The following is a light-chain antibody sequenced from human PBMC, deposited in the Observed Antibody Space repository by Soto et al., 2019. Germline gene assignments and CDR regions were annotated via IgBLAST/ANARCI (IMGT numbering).Light chain of an antibody. V-gene: IGKV3-11*01. CDR3: QQRSNWPPVIT. Sequence: EIVLTQSPATLSLSPGERATLSCRASQTFSSHLAWYQQKPGQAPRLLIYDASKRATGIPARFSGMGSGTDFTLTISSLEPEDFAVDYCQQRSNWPPVITFGQGTRLEIK. CDR1: QTFSSH. CDR2: DAS. J-gene: IGKJ5*01.